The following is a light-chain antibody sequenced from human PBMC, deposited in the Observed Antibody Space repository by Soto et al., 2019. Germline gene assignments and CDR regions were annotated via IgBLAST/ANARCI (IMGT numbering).Light chain of an antibody. V-gene: IGKV3-20*01. J-gene: IGKJ2*01. CDR2: GAS. Sequence: EIVLTQSPGTLSLSPGERATLSCRASQSVSSSYLAWYQQKPGQAPRLLIYGASSRDTGIPDRFSGSGSGTDFTLTISRLEPEDFAVYYCQQYGISPRTFGQGTKLEIK. CDR3: QQYGISPRT. CDR1: QSVSSSY.